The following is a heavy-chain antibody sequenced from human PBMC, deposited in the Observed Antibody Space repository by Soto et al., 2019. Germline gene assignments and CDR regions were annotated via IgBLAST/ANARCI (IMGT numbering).Heavy chain of an antibody. D-gene: IGHD2-8*01. CDR3: ARHLVYSGDWFDP. J-gene: IGHJ5*02. V-gene: IGHV1-69*13. CDR1: GGTFSSYA. CDR2: IIPIFGTA. Sequence: SVKVSCKASGGTFSSYAISWVRQAPGQGLEWMGGIIPIFGTANYAQKFQGRVTITADESTSTAYMELSSLRSEDTAVYYCARHLVYSGDWFDPWGQGTLVTVSS.